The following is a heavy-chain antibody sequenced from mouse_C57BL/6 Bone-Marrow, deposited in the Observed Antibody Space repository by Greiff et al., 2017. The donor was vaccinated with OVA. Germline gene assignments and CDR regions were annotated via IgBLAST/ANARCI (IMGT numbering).Heavy chain of an antibody. J-gene: IGHJ2*01. CDR3: ARPDSSGHFDY. Sequence: QVQLQQSGAELVKPGASVKLSCTASGYNITSYWMHWVKQRPGRGLEWIGRLDPTSGGTKYYEKFTSKATLTVDKPSTTAYMQLSSLTSEDSAVYDCARPDSSGHFDYWGQGTTLTVSS. D-gene: IGHD3-2*01. CDR1: GYNITSYW. CDR2: LDPTSGGT. V-gene: IGHV1-72*01.